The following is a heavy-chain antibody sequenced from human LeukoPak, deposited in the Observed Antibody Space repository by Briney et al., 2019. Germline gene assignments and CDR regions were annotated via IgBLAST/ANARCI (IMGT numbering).Heavy chain of an antibody. CDR3: ARGGSSSSWNYYFDY. CDR2: ISRSSGAI. D-gene: IGHD2-2*01. CDR1: GFTFSSYA. V-gene: IGHV3-48*02. Sequence: GGSLRLSCAASGFTFSSYAMSWVRQAPGTGLEWVSYISRSSGAIHYADSVKGRFTISRDNDKNSLYLQMNSLRDEDTAVYYCARGGSSSSWNYYFDYWGQGTLVTVSS. J-gene: IGHJ4*02.